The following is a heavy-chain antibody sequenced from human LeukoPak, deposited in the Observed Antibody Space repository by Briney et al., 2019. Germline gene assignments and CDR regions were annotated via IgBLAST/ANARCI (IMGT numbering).Heavy chain of an antibody. CDR3: AGLVGRYSSGLYYYYFDY. V-gene: IGHV4-4*02. Sequence: PSETLSLTCTVSGDSINSLDLWSWVRQPPGKGLEWIGEMYLSGTTHSNPSVKSRVTISVDKSKNQFFLNLSSVTAADTAVYYCAGLVGRYSSGLYYYYFDYWGQGTLVTVSS. CDR2: MYLSGTT. J-gene: IGHJ4*02. D-gene: IGHD3-22*01. CDR1: GDSINSLDL.